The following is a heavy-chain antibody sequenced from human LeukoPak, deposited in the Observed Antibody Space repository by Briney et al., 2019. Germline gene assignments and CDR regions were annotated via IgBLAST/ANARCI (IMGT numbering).Heavy chain of an antibody. CDR2: VSAYNGNT. CDR1: GYTFTSYG. Sequence: GASVKVSCKASGYTFTSYGISWVRQAPGQGLERMGWVSAYNGNTNYAQKLQGRVTMTTDTSTSTAYMELRSLRSDDTAVYYCARGLYYDILTGYYKSYYYYGMDVWGQGTTVTVSS. V-gene: IGHV1-18*01. J-gene: IGHJ6*02. D-gene: IGHD3-9*01. CDR3: ARGLYYDILTGYYKSYYYYGMDV.